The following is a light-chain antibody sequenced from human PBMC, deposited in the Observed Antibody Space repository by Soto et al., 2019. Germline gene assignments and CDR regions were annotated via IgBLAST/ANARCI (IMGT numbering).Light chain of an antibody. Sequence: DVQLTQSPSFLSASVGDRVTITCRASQGNTNYLAWYQQKPGKAPKPLIYTASTLQSGVPSRFSGSGAGAEFTLTITGLQPEDFATYFCQQLHTYPWTFGQGTKVEIK. CDR1: QGNTNY. CDR2: TAS. J-gene: IGKJ1*01. V-gene: IGKV1-9*01. CDR3: QQLHTYPWT.